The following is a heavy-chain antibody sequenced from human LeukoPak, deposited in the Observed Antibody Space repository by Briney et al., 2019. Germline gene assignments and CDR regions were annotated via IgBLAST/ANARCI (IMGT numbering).Heavy chain of an antibody. V-gene: IGHV1-24*01. D-gene: IGHD4-17*01. CDR1: GYTLTEIS. CDR3: ATEIVGYGDVHYFDS. CDR2: FNPEDVET. J-gene: IGHJ4*02. Sequence: GASVKVSCKVSGYTLTEISMHWVRQAPGQGLEWMGGFNPEDVETIYARSFQGRLTMTEDTSTDTAYMELSSLRAEDTAMYYCATEIVGYGDVHYFDSWGQGTLVTVSS.